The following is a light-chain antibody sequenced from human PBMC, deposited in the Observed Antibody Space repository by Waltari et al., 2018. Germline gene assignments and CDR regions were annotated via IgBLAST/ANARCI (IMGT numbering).Light chain of an antibody. Sequence: DIVMTQSPDSLAVSLGERATINCKSSKSVLYTPHNQNYLTWFQQKPGQPPKQLIYWASTRESGVPDRFSGSGSGTDFTLTISRMQAEDVAVYYCQQYYSLPYTFGQGTKLEIK. J-gene: IGKJ2*01. CDR3: QQYYSLPYT. CDR1: KSVLYTPHNQNY. CDR2: WAS. V-gene: IGKV4-1*01.